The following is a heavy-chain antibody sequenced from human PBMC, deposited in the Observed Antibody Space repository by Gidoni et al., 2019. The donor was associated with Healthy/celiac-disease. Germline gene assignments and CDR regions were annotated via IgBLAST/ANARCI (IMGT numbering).Heavy chain of an antibody. Sequence: SGGSISSSNWWSWVRQPPGKGLEWIGEIYHSGSTNYNPSLKSRVTISVDKSKNQFSLKLSSVTAADTAVYYCARDGRIRGIAVAGSRNYFDYWGQGTLVTVSS. CDR3: ARDGRIRGIAVAGSRNYFDY. V-gene: IGHV4-4*02. J-gene: IGHJ4*02. D-gene: IGHD6-19*01. CDR2: IYHSGST. CDR1: GGSISSSNW.